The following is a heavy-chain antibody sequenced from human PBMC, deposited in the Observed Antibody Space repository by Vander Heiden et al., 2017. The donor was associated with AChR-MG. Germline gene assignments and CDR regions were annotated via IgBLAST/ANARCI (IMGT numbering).Heavy chain of an antibody. Sequence: EVQLVESGGGLVKPGGSLRLPCAASGFTFSSYSMNWVRQAPGKGLEWVSSISSSSSYIYYADSVKGRFTISRDNAKNSLYLQMNSLRAEDTAVYYCATISGDFWSGYHVWEVIYMDVWGKGTTVTVSS. CDR2: ISSSSSYI. V-gene: IGHV3-21*01. CDR1: GFTFSSYS. CDR3: ATISGDFWSGYHVWEVIYMDV. J-gene: IGHJ6*03. D-gene: IGHD3-3*01.